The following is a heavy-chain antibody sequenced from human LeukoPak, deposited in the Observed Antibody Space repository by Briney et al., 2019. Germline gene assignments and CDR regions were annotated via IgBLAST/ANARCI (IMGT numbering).Heavy chain of an antibody. CDR3: ARDLPGGGDQGPVAFDI. CDR1: GFTFSSYA. Sequence: PGGSLRLSCAASGFTFSSYAMHWVRQAPGKGLEWVAVISYDGSNKYYADSVRGRFTISRDNSKNTLYLQMNSLRAEDTAVYYCARDLPGGGDQGPVAFDIWGQGTMVTVSS. CDR2: ISYDGSNK. V-gene: IGHV3-30-3*01. J-gene: IGHJ3*02. D-gene: IGHD4-17*01.